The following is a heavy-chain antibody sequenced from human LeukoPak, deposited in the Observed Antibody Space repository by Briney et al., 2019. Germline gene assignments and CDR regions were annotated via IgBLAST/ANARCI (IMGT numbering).Heavy chain of an antibody. V-gene: IGHV4-34*01. J-gene: IGHJ5*02. Sequence: SETLSLTCAVYGASFSGYYWSWLRQPPGKGLEWIGEINHSGNTNYNPSLKSRVTISVDTSRNQFSLKLSSVTAADTAVYYCARQIMITFGGVIVRPRFDPWGQGTLVTVSS. CDR1: GASFSGYY. D-gene: IGHD3-16*02. CDR3: ARQIMITFGGVIVRPRFDP. CDR2: INHSGNT.